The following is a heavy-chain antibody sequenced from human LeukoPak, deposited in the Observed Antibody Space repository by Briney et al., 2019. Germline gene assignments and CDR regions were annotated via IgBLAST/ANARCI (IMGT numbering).Heavy chain of an antibody. Sequence: NTSETLSLTCTVSGGSISSGGYYWSWIRQPPGKGLEWIGYIYYSGSSNYNPSLRSRVTISVDTSNNQFSLKLSSVTAADTAVYCCARGYQLRYHDPWGQGTPVTVSS. V-gene: IGHV4-61*08. CDR1: GGSISSGGYY. CDR3: ARGYQLRYHDP. CDR2: IYYSGSS. D-gene: IGHD2-2*01. J-gene: IGHJ5*02.